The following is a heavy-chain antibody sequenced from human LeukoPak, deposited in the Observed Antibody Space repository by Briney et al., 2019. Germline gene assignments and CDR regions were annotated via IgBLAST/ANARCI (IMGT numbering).Heavy chain of an antibody. J-gene: IGHJ3*02. V-gene: IGHV3-15*01. Sequence: GGSLRLSCAASGFTFSSYSMNWVRQAPGKGLEWVGRIKSKSNGGTTDYAAPVKGRFTILRDDSKDTLYLQMNSLKTEDTAVYYCTTEGYSYGYHAFDICGQGTMVTVSS. CDR3: TTEGYSYGYHAFDI. CDR2: IKSKSNGGTT. D-gene: IGHD5-18*01. CDR1: GFTFSSYS.